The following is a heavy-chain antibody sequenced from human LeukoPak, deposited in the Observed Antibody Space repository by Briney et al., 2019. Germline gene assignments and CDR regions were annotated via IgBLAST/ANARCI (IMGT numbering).Heavy chain of an antibody. J-gene: IGHJ4*02. V-gene: IGHV3-53*01. CDR1: GFTVSSNY. D-gene: IGHD5-12*01. CDR3: ARDRPYSGYDY. Sequence: GSLRLSCAASGFTVSSNYMSWVRQAPGKGLEWVSVIYSGGSTYYADSVKGRFTISRDNSKNTLYLQMNSLRAEDTAVYYCARDRPYSGYDYWGQGTLVTVSS. CDR2: IYSGGST.